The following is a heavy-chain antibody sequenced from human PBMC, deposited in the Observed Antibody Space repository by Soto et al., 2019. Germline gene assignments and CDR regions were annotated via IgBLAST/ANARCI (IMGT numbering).Heavy chain of an antibody. J-gene: IGHJ4*02. D-gene: IGHD3-16*01. CDR2: INSDESST. CDR1: GMTFSNYW. V-gene: IGHV3-74*01. CDR3: ARGGCSYAGVGFYY. Sequence: EVPLVDSGGVLVQPGGSLRLSCVVSGMTFSNYWMHWVRQAPGKGLVWVSRINSDESSTTYADSVKGRFTISRDNAKNTMYRQMKNLRAEDTAGYYCARGGCSYAGVGFYYWGQGSLVTVSS.